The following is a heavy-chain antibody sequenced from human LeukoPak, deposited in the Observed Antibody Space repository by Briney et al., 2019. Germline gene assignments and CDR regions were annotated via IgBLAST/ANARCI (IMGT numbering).Heavy chain of an antibody. D-gene: IGHD4-23*01. V-gene: IGHV4-39*01. CDR1: GGSISSSSYS. J-gene: IGHJ4*02. CDR3: ASLRGYYFDY. Sequence: SETLSLTCTVSGGSISSSSYSWGWIRQPPGKGLEWIGSIYYSGSTYYNPSLKSRVTISVDTSKNQFSLKLSSVTAADTAVYYCASLRGYYFDYWGQGTLVTVSS. CDR2: IYYSGST.